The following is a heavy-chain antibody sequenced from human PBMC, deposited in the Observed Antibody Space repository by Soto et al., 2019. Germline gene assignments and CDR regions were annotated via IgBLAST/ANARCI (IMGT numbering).Heavy chain of an antibody. CDR2: ISYDGSNK. CDR3: ARDSNQVVPAAILDYYGMDV. J-gene: IGHJ6*02. Sequence: QVQLVESGGGVVQPGRSLRLSCAASGFIFSSYAMHWVRQAPGKGLEWVAVISYDGSNKYYADSVKGRFTISRDNSKNTLYLQMNSLRAEDTAVYYCARDSNQVVPAAILDYYGMDVWRQGTTVTVSS. CDR1: GFIFSSYA. D-gene: IGHD2-2*01. V-gene: IGHV3-30-3*01.